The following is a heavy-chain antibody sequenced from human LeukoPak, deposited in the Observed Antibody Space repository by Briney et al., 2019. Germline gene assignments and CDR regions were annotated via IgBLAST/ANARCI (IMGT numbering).Heavy chain of an antibody. CDR3: ARDQYSGSLDY. CDR2: FYSTGST. CDR1: GGSISSYY. V-gene: IGHV4-4*07. D-gene: IGHD1-26*01. J-gene: IGHJ4*02. Sequence: PSETLSLTCTVSGGSISSYYWTWIGQPAGKGLEWIGRFYSTGSTNYNPSLKSRVTMSVDTSKSQFSLKLSSVTAADTAVYYCARDQYSGSLDYWGRGTLVTVSS.